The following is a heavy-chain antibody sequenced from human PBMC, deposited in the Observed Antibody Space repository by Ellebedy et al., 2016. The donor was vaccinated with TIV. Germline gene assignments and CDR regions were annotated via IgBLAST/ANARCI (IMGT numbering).Heavy chain of an antibody. Sequence: SETLSLTXTISGDSINSATYYWGWIRQPPGKGLEWIGSVFYSGTTYYKPSLKTRLTISVDASKTQFSLKLISVTAADTAVYYCASLSSAWPLIAPRFDGWGQGILVTVSS. D-gene: IGHD2-2*01. V-gene: IGHV4-39*01. CDR1: GDSINSATYY. CDR3: ASLSSAWPLIAPRFDG. CDR2: VFYSGTT. J-gene: IGHJ4*02.